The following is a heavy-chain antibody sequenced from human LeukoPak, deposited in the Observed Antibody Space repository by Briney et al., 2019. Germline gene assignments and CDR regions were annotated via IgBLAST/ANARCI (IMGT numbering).Heavy chain of an antibody. CDR1: GFSLSTSGVG. CDR2: IYWNDGK. J-gene: IGHJ4*02. CDR3: ARRYDSSGYYLSYYFDY. D-gene: IGHD3-22*01. V-gene: IGHV2-5*01. Sequence: SGPTLVKPTQTLTPTCTFSGFSLSTSGVGVGWIRQPPGKALEWLALIYWNDGKRYSPSLRSRLTITKDTSKNQVLLTVSSVDPVDTGTYYCARRYDSSGYYLSYYFDYWGQGTLVTVSS.